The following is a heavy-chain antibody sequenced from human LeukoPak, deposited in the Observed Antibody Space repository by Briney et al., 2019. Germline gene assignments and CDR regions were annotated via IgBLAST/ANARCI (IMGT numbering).Heavy chain of an antibody. CDR1: GFPFDDYG. CDR2: INWNGGST. V-gene: IGHV3-20*04. D-gene: IGHD3-10*01. J-gene: IGHJ4*02. Sequence: PGGSLRLSCAASGFPFDDYGMTWVRQAPGKGLEWVSGINWNGGSTGYADSVKGRFTISRDHAKNSLYLQMNSLRAEDTALYYCASAGLTYGSGSYFVYWGQGTLVTVSS. CDR3: ASAGLTYGSGSYFVY.